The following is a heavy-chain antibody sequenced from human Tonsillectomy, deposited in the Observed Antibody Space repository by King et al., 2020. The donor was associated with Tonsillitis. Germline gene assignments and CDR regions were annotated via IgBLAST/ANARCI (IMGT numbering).Heavy chain of an antibody. V-gene: IGHV3-23*04. D-gene: IGHD3-10*01. CDR3: AKELLWFGQLLCLFDY. CDR2: LSGSGVST. Sequence: VQLVESGGGLVQPGGSLRLSCAASGFTFSSYAMNWVRQAPGKGLEWVSALSGSGVSTYYADSVKGRFTISRDNSKNTLYLQMNSLRAEDTAVYYCAKELLWFGQLLCLFDYWGQGTLVTVSS. CDR1: GFTFSSYA. J-gene: IGHJ4*02.